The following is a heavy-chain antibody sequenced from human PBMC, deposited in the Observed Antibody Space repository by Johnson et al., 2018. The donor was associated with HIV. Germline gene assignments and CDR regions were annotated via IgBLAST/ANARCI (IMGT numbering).Heavy chain of an antibody. J-gene: IGHJ3*02. CDR2: IYSGGST. V-gene: IGHV3-66*01. D-gene: IGHD3-22*01. Sequence: VQLVESGGGVVQPGRSLRLSCAASGFTFSTYDMAWVRQAPGKGLEWVSVIYSGGSTYYADSVKGRFTISRENSRNTLYLQMNSLRAEDTAVYYCARDRSDMIPTQGPEDAFDIWGQGTLVTVSS. CDR1: GFTFSTYD. CDR3: ARDRSDMIPTQGPEDAFDI.